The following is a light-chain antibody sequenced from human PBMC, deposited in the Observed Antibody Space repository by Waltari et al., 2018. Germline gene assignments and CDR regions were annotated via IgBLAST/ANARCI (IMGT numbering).Light chain of an antibody. CDR3: CSYAGSYVV. Sequence: QSALTQPRSVSGSPGQSVTISCTGTSRDVGGYNSVSWYQQHPGKAPKLMIYDVSKRPSGVPDRFSGSKSGNTASLTISGLQAEDEADYYCCSYAGSYVVFGGGTKLTVL. CDR2: DVS. CDR1: SRDVGGYNS. J-gene: IGLJ2*01. V-gene: IGLV2-11*01.